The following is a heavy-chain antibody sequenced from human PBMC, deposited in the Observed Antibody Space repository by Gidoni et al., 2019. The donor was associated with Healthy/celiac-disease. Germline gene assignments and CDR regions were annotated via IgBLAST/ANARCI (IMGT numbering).Heavy chain of an antibody. J-gene: IGHJ6*03. Sequence: WVRQAPGKGLEWVAVISYDGSNKYYADSVKGRFTISRDNSKNTRYLHMHSRGAGDTAVYYCAKNHGAYCTNGVCYTGPYYYYYMDVWGKGTTVTVSS. CDR3: AKNHGAYCTNGVCYTGPYYYYYMDV. D-gene: IGHD2-8*01. V-gene: IGHV3-30*18. CDR2: ISYDGSNK.